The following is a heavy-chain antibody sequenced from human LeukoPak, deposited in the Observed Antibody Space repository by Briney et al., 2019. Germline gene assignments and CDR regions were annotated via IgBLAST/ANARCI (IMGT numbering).Heavy chain of an antibody. D-gene: IGHD3-9*01. V-gene: IGHV3-23*01. Sequence: PGGSLRLSCAASGFTFSSYAMSWVRQAPGKGLEWVSALSGSGGSTYYADSVKGRFTISRDNSKNTLYLQMNSLRAEDTAVYYCAKVLRYFDWLPYFDYWGQGTLVTVSS. CDR2: LSGSGGST. CDR3: AKVLRYFDWLPYFDY. CDR1: GFTFSSYA. J-gene: IGHJ4*02.